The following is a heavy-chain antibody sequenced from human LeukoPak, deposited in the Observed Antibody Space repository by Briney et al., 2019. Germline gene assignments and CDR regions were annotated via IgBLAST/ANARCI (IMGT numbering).Heavy chain of an antibody. Sequence: ASVKVSCKASGYTVTSYYMHWVRQAPGQGLEWMGIFNPSGGSTSYAQKFQGRVTMTRDTSTSTVYMELSSLRSEDTAVYYCARDGIWSPYCTNGVCYPDYWGQGTLVTVSS. J-gene: IGHJ4*02. CDR2: FNPSGGST. V-gene: IGHV1-46*01. CDR1: GYTVTSYY. D-gene: IGHD2-8*01. CDR3: ARDGIWSPYCTNGVCYPDY.